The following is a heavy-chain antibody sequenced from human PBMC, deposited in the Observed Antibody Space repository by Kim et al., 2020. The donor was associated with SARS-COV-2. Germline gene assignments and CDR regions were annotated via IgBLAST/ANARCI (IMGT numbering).Heavy chain of an antibody. CDR1: GGSISRYY. CDR3: ARLGIGYCSSTSCYTAFDI. D-gene: IGHD2-2*02. Sequence: SETLSLTCTDSGGSISRYYWSWIRQPPGKGLEWIGYIYYSGSTNYNPSLKSRVTISVDTSKNQFSLKLSSVTAADTAVYYCARLGIGYCSSTSCYTAFDIWGQGTMVTVSS. CDR2: IYYSGST. V-gene: IGHV4-59*08. J-gene: IGHJ3*02.